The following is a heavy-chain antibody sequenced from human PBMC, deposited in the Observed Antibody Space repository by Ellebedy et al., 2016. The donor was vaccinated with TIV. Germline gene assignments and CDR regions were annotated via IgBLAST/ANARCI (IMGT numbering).Heavy chain of an antibody. V-gene: IGHV3-7*03. CDR2: IKQHGSET. Sequence: GESLKISCAASGFTFSSYWMSWVRQAPGKGLEWVANIKQHGSETYYVDSVKGRFTISRDDAKNSVFLQMNSLRAEDTAVYYCARDWGQNDFWSGFYADWGQGTRVTVSS. CDR3: ARDWGQNDFWSGFYAD. J-gene: IGHJ4*02. CDR1: GFTFSSYW. D-gene: IGHD3-3*01.